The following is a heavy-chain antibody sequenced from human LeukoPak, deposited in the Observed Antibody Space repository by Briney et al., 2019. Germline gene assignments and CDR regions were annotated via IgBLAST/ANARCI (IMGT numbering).Heavy chain of an antibody. D-gene: IGHD5-18*01. CDR3: ASDPSGYSYGLY. CDR2: IYTSGST. V-gene: IGHV4-4*07. CDR1: GGSISSYY. J-gene: IGHJ4*02. Sequence: SETLSLTCTVSGGSISSYYWSWIRQPAGKGLEWIGRIYTSGSTNYNPSLKSRVTMSVDTSKNQSSLKLSSVTAADTAVYFCASDPSGYSYGLYWGQGTLVTVSS.